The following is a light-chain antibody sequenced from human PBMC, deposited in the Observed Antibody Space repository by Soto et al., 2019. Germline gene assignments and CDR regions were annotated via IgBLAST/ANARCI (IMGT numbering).Light chain of an antibody. CDR3: QQRSYWPLA. CDR2: DAS. CDR1: QSVSSY. J-gene: IGKJ4*01. Sequence: EVVLTQSPATLSVSPGERATLSCRASQSVSSYVAWYQQKPDQAPKLLIYDASNSAAGIPARCSGSGSWAAFTLTISSLEPDDFAVYDCQQRSYWPLAFGGGTKVEVE. V-gene: IGKV3-11*01.